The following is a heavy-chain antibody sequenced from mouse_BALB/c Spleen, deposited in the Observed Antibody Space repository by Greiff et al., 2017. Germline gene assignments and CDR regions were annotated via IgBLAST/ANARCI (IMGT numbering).Heavy chain of an antibody. CDR1: GFTFSSYA. D-gene: IGHD2-10*02. CDR2: ISSGGST. CDR3: ARGPYGNPYWYFDV. J-gene: IGHJ1*01. V-gene: IGHV5-6-5*01. Sequence: EVKVVESGGGLVKPGGSLKLSCAASGFTFSSYAMSWVRQTPEKRLEWVASISSGGSTYYPDSVKGRFTISRDNARNILYLQMSSLRSEDTAMYYCARGPYGNPYWYFDVWGAGTTITVSS.